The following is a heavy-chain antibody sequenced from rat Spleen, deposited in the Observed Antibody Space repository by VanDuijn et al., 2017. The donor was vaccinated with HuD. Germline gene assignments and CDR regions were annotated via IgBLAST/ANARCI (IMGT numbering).Heavy chain of an antibody. CDR2: INYDGSST. V-gene: IGHV5-7*01. CDR1: GFTFSDYY. CDR3: ARGGFFRF. Sequence: EVQLVESGGDLVQPGRSVRLSCAASGFTFSDYYMAWVRQAPTKGLEWVATINYDGSSTFYRDSVRDRFTISRDNAKSALYLQMDSLKSEDTATYYCARGGFFRFWGQGVMVTVSS. J-gene: IGHJ2*01. D-gene: IGHD1-6*01.